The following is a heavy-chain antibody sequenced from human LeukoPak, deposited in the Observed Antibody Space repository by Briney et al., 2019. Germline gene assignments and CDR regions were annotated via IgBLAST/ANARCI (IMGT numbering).Heavy chain of an antibody. J-gene: IGHJ3*02. V-gene: IGHV3-48*03. CDR3: ARDSDSSGLDAFDI. CDR2: ISSSGSST. CDR1: GFTFNSYE. Sequence: PGGSLRLSCAASGFTFNSYEMNWVRQAPGKGLEWVSYISSSGSSTQYADSVKGRFTISRDNAKNSLHLQMNSLRAEDTAVYYCARDSDSSGLDAFDIWGQGTMVTVSS. D-gene: IGHD3-22*01.